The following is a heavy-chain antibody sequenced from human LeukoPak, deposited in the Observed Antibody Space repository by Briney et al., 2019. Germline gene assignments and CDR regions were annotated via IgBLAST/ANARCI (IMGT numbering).Heavy chain of an antibody. CDR1: GGSISNYY. CDR3: ARHQRGDSDAFNI. CDR2: IYYSGRT. D-gene: IGHD2-21*02. Sequence: PSETLSLTCTVSGGSISNYYWSWIRQPPGKGLEWIGYIYYSGRTTCNPSLKSRLTISVDTSKNQFSLRLSSVTAADTAVYYCARHQRGDSDAFNIWGQGTLVNVSS. J-gene: IGHJ3*02. V-gene: IGHV4-59*01.